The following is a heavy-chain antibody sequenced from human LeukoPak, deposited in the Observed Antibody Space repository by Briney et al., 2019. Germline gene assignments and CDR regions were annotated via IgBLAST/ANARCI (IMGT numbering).Heavy chain of an antibody. V-gene: IGHV4-39*01. CDR3: ARRTYGGTTPHFDY. CDR2: IYYSGRT. J-gene: IGHJ4*02. CDR1: GDSISSSTNY. D-gene: IGHD1-7*01. Sequence: PSETLSLTCTVSGDSISSSTNYWGWIRQPPGKGLEWIGSIYYSGRTNYNPSLKSRVTISVDTSKNQFSLKLSSVTAADTAVYYCARRTYGGTTPHFDYWGQGTLVTVSS.